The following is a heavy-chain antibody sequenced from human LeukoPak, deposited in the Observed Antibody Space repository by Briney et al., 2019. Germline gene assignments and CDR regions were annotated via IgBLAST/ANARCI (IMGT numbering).Heavy chain of an antibody. CDR3: ARDSGYYGLFDY. D-gene: IGHD3-22*01. CDR1: GFTVSGDY. Sequence: GGSLRLSCVVSGFTVSGDYISWFRQAPGKGLEWVANIKQDGSEKYYVDSVKGRFTISRDNAKNSLYLQMNSLRAEDTAIYYCARDSGYYGLFDYWGQGTLVTVSS. J-gene: IGHJ4*02. CDR2: IKQDGSEK. V-gene: IGHV3-7*01.